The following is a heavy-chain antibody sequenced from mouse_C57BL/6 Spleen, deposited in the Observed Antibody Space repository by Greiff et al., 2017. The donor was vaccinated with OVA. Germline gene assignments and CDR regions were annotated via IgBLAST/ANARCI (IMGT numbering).Heavy chain of an antibody. J-gene: IGHJ1*03. CDR2: IDPSDSYT. D-gene: IGHD1-1*01. Sequence: VQLQQPGAELVRPGTSVKLSCKASGYTFTSYWMHWVKQRPGQGLEWIGVIDPSDSYTNYNQKLKGKATLTVDTSSSTAYMQLSSLTSEDSAVYYCARRGYYGSSYEWYFDVWGTGTTVTVSS. CDR3: ARRGYYGSSYEWYFDV. V-gene: IGHV1-59*01. CDR1: GYTFTSYW.